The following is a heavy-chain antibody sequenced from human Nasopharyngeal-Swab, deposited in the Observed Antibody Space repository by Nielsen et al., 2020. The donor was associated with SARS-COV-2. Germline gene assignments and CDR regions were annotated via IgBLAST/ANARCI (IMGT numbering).Heavy chain of an antibody. V-gene: IGHV4-59*08. CDR3: ARHGGFWSGYSNYWYFDL. D-gene: IGHD3-3*01. CDR2: IYYSGNT. J-gene: IGHJ2*01. CDR1: GGSISSYY. Sequence: SETLSLTCTVSGGSISSYYWSWIRQPPGKGLEWIGYIYYSGNTNYNPSLKSRVTISVDTSKNQFSLKLSSVTAADTAVYYCARHGGFWSGYSNYWYFDLWGRGTLVTVSS.